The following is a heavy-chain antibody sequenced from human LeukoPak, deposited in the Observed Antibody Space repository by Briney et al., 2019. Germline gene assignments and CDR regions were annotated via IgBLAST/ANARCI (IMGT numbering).Heavy chain of an antibody. D-gene: IGHD1-26*01. Sequence: SETLSLTCAVYGGSFSGYYWSWIRQPPGKGLEWIGEINHSGSTNYNPSLKSRVTISVDTSKNQFSLKLSSVTAADTAVYYCARVSVVGATHFDYWGQGTLVTVSS. CDR3: ARVSVVGATHFDY. V-gene: IGHV4-34*01. J-gene: IGHJ4*02. CDR1: GGSFSGYY. CDR2: INHSGST.